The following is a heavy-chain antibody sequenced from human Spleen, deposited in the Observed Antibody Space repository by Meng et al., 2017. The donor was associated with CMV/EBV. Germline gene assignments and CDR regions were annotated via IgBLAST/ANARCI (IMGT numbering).Heavy chain of an antibody. CDR3: ARARGTYCSSTSCSIPGY. D-gene: IGHD2-2*01. Sequence: GGSLRLSCAASGFTFSSYAMSWVRQAPGKGLEWVSAISGSGGSTYYADSVKGRFTISRDNSKNTLYVQMNSLRVEDTAVYYCARARGTYCSSTSCSIPGYWGQGTLVTVSS. J-gene: IGHJ4*02. V-gene: IGHV3-23*01. CDR1: GFTFSSYA. CDR2: ISGSGGST.